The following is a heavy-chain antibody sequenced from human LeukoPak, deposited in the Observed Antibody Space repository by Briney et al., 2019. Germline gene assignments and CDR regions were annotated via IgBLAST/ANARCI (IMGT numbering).Heavy chain of an antibody. CDR1: GFTFSNYW. Sequence: GGSLRLSCAASGFTFSNYWMHWVRQVPGKGLVWVSRINDDGSATFYADSVKGRFTISRDNAKNTLFLQINSLRAEDTAVYYCAREILPPGKTHDYWGQGTLVTVSS. CDR2: INDDGSAT. V-gene: IGHV3-74*01. CDR3: AREILPPGKTHDY. J-gene: IGHJ4*02.